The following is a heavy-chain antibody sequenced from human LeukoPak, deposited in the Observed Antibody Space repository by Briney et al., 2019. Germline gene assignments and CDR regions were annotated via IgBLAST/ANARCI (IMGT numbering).Heavy chain of an antibody. D-gene: IGHD5-18*01. CDR1: GFTFSAYA. CDR2: IGSDGKT. Sequence: GGSLRLSCEASGFTFSAYAMTWVRQAPGKGLEWVSSIGSDGKTHYSESVKGRFAISRDNSKSMLFLQLNSLRAEDTAVYYCNTKEYTGGYRYGSNDYWGQGTLVTVSS. V-gene: IGHV3-23*01. CDR3: NTKEYTGGYRYGSNDY. J-gene: IGHJ4*02.